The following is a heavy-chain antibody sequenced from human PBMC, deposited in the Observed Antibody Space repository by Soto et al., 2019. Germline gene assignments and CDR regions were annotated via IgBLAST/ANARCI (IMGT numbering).Heavy chain of an antibody. CDR1: GFTFRNYW. CDR2: INPYGSST. Sequence: EVQLVESGGGLVQPGGSLRLSCVASGFTFRNYWMYWVRQGPGKGPVCVSRINPYGSSTNYADSVMGRFTISRDDAKNTLYLEMDSLRAEDTATYYCARDVGERYDYCGMDVWGQGTTVSVSS. D-gene: IGHD4-17*01. V-gene: IGHV3-74*01. CDR3: ARDVGERYDYCGMDV. J-gene: IGHJ6*02.